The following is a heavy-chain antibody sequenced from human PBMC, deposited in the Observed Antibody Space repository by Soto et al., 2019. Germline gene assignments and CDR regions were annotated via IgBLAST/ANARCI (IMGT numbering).Heavy chain of an antibody. D-gene: IGHD3-3*01. Sequence: QVQLVQSGAEVKKPGASVKVSCKASGYTFTSYGISWVRQAPGQGLEWMGWISAYNGNTNYAQKLQGRVTMTTDTSTSTAYMELRRLRSDDTAVYYCARDVLRFLEWLPRVYYYYGMDVWGKGTTVPVSS. J-gene: IGHJ6*04. CDR2: ISAYNGNT. V-gene: IGHV1-18*01. CDR3: ARDVLRFLEWLPRVYYYYGMDV. CDR1: GYTFTSYG.